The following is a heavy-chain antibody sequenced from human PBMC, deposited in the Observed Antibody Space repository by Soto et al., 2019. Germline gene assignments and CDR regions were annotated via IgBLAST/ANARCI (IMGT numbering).Heavy chain of an antibody. CDR3: ARGNQVAMADY. V-gene: IGHV4-4*07. J-gene: IGHJ4*02. D-gene: IGHD2-8*01. Sequence: QVQLQESGPGLVKPSETLSLTCAVSGGSIRNYYWSWIRQPAGKGLKWIGRFYASGYTNYNPSLKSRVTRSLDISKNQFSLRLSSVTAAYTAVYYCARGNQVAMADYWVQGTLVTVSS. CDR2: FYASGYT. CDR1: GGSIRNYY.